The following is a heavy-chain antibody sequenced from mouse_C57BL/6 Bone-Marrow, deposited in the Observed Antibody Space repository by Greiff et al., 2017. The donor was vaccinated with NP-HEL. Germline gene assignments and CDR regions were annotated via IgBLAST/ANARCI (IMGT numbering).Heavy chain of an antibody. CDR3: TTRYYYGSSFYYFDY. CDR1: GFNIKDYY. CDR2: IDPEDGDT. Sequence: EVQLQQSGAELVRPGASVKLSCTASGFNIKDYYMHWVKQRPEQGLEWIGRIDPEDGDTEYAPKFQGKATMTADTSSNTAYLQLSRLTSEDTAVYYCTTRYYYGSSFYYFDYWGQGTTLTVSS. J-gene: IGHJ2*01. V-gene: IGHV14-1*01. D-gene: IGHD1-1*01.